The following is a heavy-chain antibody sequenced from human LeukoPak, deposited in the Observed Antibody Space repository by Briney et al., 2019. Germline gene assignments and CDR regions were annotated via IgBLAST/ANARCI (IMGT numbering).Heavy chain of an antibody. Sequence: GGSLRLSCAASGFTFITYAMHWVRQAPGKGLEWVAIISYDGSNKYYADSVKGRFTISRDNSKNTLYLQMNSLRAEDTAVYYCARTHEGDIVATTGIDYWGQGTLVTVSS. CDR2: ISYDGSNK. CDR3: ARTHEGDIVATTGIDY. J-gene: IGHJ4*02. CDR1: GFTFITYA. D-gene: IGHD5-12*01. V-gene: IGHV3-30*16.